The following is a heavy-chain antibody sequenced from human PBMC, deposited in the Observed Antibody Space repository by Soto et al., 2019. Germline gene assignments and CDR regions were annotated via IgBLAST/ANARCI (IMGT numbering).Heavy chain of an antibody. CDR2: IYHSGST. J-gene: IGHJ5*02. CDR1: GGSISSSNW. V-gene: IGHV4-4*02. D-gene: IGHD6-13*01. CDR3: ARVIAAAGTSNWFDP. Sequence: KTSETLSLTCAVSGGSISSSNWWSWVRQPPGKGLEWIGEIYHSGSTNYNPSLKSRVTISVDKSKNQFSLKLSSVTAADTAVYYCARVIAAAGTSNWFDPWGQGTLVTVSS.